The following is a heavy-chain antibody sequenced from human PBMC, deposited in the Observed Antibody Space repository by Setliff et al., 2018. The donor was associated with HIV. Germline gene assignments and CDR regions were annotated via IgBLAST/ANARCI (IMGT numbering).Heavy chain of an antibody. CDR3: ARLGRYQMPLYSFYGMDV. Sequence: LRLSCVASGFTFDTYEVNWVRQAPGKGLEWVSYISGGGTTIFYADSVKGRFTMSRDNAKNLVYLQLNSLRAEDTAVYYCARLGRYQMPLYSFYGMDVWGLGTTVTVSS. J-gene: IGHJ6*02. D-gene: IGHD2-2*01. CDR1: GFTFDTYE. CDR2: ISGGGTTI. V-gene: IGHV3-48*03.